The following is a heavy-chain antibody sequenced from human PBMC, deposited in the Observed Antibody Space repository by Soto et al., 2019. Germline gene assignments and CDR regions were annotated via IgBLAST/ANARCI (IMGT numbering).Heavy chain of an antibody. Sequence: SVKVSCKASGGTFSSYAISWVRQAPGQGLEWMGGIIPIFGTANYAQKFQGRVTITADESTSTAYMELSSLRSEDTAVYYCARGYYYDSSGYSFPSYYYYYGMDVWGQGTTVTVSS. V-gene: IGHV1-69*13. J-gene: IGHJ6*02. CDR3: ARGYYYDSSGYSFPSYYYYYGMDV. CDR2: IIPIFGTA. CDR1: GGTFSSYA. D-gene: IGHD3-22*01.